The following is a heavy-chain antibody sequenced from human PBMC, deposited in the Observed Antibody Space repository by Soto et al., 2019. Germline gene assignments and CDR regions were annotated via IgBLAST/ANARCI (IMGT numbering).Heavy chain of an antibody. CDR3: ARDGCPNGVCFNDY. CDR2: ISYDGRNE. V-gene: IGHV3-30*03. Sequence: QVQMVESGGGVVQPGRSLRLSCAASGFSFSTYGMHWVRQAPGKGLEWMAVISYDGRNEYYADSVKGRFTVSRDSSENTLYLQINTLKPEDTAVYYCARDGCPNGVCFNDYWGQGTLVTVSP. CDR1: GFSFSTYG. D-gene: IGHD2-8*01. J-gene: IGHJ4*02.